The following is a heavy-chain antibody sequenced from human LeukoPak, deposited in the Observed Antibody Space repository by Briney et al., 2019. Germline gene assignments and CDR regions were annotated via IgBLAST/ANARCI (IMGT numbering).Heavy chain of an antibody. CDR3: AREFNTVGNFDY. D-gene: IGHD3-10*01. CDR1: GFTFSRYS. J-gene: IGHJ4*02. CDR2: IYFTGNYI. Sequence: GGSLRLSCVTSGFTFSRYSMRWVRQAPGKGLEWVSSIYFTGNYISYADSVKGRFTISRDNAKNSLYLQMNSLRAEDTAVYYCAREFNTVGNFDYWGQGTLVTVSS. V-gene: IGHV3-21*01.